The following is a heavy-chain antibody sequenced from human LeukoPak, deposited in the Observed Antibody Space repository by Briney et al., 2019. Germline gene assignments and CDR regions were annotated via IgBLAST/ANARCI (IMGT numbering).Heavy chain of an antibody. CDR3: ARYTFGGYYFDY. J-gene: IGHJ4*02. D-gene: IGHD3-16*01. CDR1: GGSISSGDYY. Sequence: SQTLSLTCTVSGGSISSGDYYWSWIRQPPGKGLEWIGYIYYSGSTYYNPSLKSRVTISVDTSKNQFSLKLSSVTAADTAVYYCARYTFGGYYFDYRGQGTLVTVSS. CDR2: IYYSGST. V-gene: IGHV4-30-4*08.